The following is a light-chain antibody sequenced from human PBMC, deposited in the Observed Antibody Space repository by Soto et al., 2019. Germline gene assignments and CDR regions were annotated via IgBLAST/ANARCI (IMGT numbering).Light chain of an antibody. CDR3: QHYDTYMWT. CDR1: QSISSW. V-gene: IGKV1-5*01. J-gene: IGKJ1*01. CDR2: DAS. Sequence: DIQMTQSPSALSSSIGDIVTITSGASQSISSWLAWYQQKPGTAPKLLIYDASTLESGVPSRFSGSGSGTEFILTISSLQPDDFATYYCQHYDTYMWTFGQGTKVDIK.